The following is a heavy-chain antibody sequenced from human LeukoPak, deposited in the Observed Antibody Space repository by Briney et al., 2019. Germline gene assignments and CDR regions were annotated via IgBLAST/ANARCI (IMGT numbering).Heavy chain of an antibody. Sequence: ASVKVSCEAPGYTFTGYYMHWVRQAPGQGLEWMGWINPNSGGTNYAQKFQGRVTMTRDTSISTAYMELSRLRSDDTAVYYCAREGGTLGYCSSTSCSALDYWGQGTLVTVSS. CDR2: INPNSGGT. CDR3: AREGGTLGYCSSTSCSALDY. V-gene: IGHV1-2*02. D-gene: IGHD2-2*01. J-gene: IGHJ4*02. CDR1: GYTFTGYY.